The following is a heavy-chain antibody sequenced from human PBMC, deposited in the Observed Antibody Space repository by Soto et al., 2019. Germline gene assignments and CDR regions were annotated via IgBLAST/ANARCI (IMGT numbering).Heavy chain of an antibody. CDR3: ARMRGLGEISPYLDY. V-gene: IGHV4-59*01. D-gene: IGHD3-16*01. J-gene: IGHJ4*02. CDR1: GGSISDYQ. CDR2: IYYSGRT. Sequence: QLQLQESGPGLVKPSETLSLTCSISGGSISDYQWNWIRQPPGKGLEWIGYIYYSGRTNYNPSLKSRLTISLDTSTRQFSLRLRSVTAADTAVYYCARMRGLGEISPYLDYWGQGALVTVSS.